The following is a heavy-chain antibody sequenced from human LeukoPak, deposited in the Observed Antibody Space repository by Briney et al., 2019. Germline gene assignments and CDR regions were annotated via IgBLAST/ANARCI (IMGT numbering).Heavy chain of an antibody. CDR2: IYYSGST. V-gene: IGHV4-39*01. CDR1: GGSISSSSYY. CDR3: ASRQGAY. J-gene: IGHJ4*02. Sequence: ASGTLSLTCTVSGGSISSSSYYWGWIRQPPGKGLEWIGSIYYSGSTYYNPSLKSRVTISVDTSKNQFSLKLSSVTAADTAVYYCASRQGAYWGQGTLVTVSS. D-gene: IGHD3-16*01.